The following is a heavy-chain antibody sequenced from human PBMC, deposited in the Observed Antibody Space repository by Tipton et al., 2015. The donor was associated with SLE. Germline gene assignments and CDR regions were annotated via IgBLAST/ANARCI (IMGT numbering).Heavy chain of an antibody. CDR2: ISSSSSTI. D-gene: IGHD3-22*01. J-gene: IGHJ4*02. V-gene: IGHV3-48*01. CDR1: GFTFSSYS. Sequence: SLRLSCAASGFTFSSYSMNWVRQAPGKGLEWVSYISSSSSTIYYADSVKGRFTISRDNAKNSLYLQMNSLRAEDTAVYYCAKAGYYYDSSGYLGYYFDYWGQGTLVTVSS. CDR3: AKAGYYYDSSGYLGYYFDY.